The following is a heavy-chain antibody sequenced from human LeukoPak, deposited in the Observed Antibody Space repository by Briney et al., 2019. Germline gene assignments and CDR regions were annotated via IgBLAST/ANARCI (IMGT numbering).Heavy chain of an antibody. V-gene: IGHV3-23*01. D-gene: IGHD3-3*01. J-gene: IGHJ6*02. CDR3: ARGGFLEWLLGYYYYYGMDV. CDR1: GFTFSSYA. Sequence: GGSLRLSCAASGFTFSSYAMSWVRQAPGKGLEWVSAISGSGGSTYYADSVKGRFTISRDNSKNTLYLQMNSLRAEDTAVYYCARGGFLEWLLGYYYYYGMDVWGQGTTVTVSS. CDR2: ISGSGGST.